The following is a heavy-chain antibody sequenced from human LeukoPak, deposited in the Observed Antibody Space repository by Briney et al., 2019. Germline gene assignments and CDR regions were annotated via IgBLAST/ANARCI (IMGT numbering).Heavy chain of an antibody. CDR2: VFYSENS. D-gene: IGHD6-25*01. CDR3: ARSAIDAFDI. J-gene: IGHJ3*02. CDR1: GDSLNSSTYY. Sequence: SETLSLTCTVSGDSLNSSTYYWGWVRQPPGKGLEYIGSVFYSENSYYNPTLKGRVTLSIDTSKNHFSLRLSSVTAADTAVYYCARSAIDAFDIWGQGTMVTVSS. V-gene: IGHV4-39*02.